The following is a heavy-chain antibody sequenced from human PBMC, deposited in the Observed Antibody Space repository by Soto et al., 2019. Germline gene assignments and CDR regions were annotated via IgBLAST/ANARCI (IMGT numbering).Heavy chain of an antibody. CDR2: ISAYNGNT. CDR3: ARDTASEYDFWSGYTYNWFDP. D-gene: IGHD3-3*01. J-gene: IGHJ5*02. CDR1: GGTFSNYA. Sequence: ASVKVSCKVSGGTFSNYAIDWVRLAPGHGLEWMGWISAYNGNTNYAQKLQGRVTITRDTSASTAYMELSSLRSEDTAVYYCARDTASEYDFWSGYTYNWFDPWGQGTLVTVSS. V-gene: IGHV1-18*01.